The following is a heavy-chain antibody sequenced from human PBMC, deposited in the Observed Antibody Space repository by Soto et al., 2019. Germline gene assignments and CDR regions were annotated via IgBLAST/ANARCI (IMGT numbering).Heavy chain of an antibody. J-gene: IGHJ6*02. Sequence: SGPTLVNPTQTLTLTCTFSGFSLSTSGVSVGWIRQPPGKALEWLALIYWDDDKRYGPSLKSRLTITKDTSKNQVVLRMTNMDPVDTATYYCAHSRCGGDCLQSYPSHYYYGMDVWGQGTTVTVSS. CDR2: IYWDDDK. V-gene: IGHV2-5*05. D-gene: IGHD2-21*02. CDR3: AHSRCGGDCLQSYPSHYYYGMDV. CDR1: GFSLSTSGVS.